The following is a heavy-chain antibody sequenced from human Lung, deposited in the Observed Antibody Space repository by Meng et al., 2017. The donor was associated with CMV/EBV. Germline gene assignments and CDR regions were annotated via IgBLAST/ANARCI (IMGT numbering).Heavy chain of an antibody. CDR2: VKSETDGGTR. V-gene: IGHV3-15*01. CDR1: GFTFSDAW. J-gene: IGHJ4*02. CDR3: TTDWR. Sequence: GEXLKISCAASGFTFSDAWMSWVRQAPGKGLEWVGRVKSETDGGTRDYAAPVKDRFTISRDDSKNTVYLQMTNLKAEDTAIYYCTTDWRWGQGAPVTVSS.